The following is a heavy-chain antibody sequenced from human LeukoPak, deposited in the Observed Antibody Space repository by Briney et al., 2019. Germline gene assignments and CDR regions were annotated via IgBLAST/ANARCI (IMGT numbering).Heavy chain of an antibody. Sequence: GGSLRLSCTASGFTFSTYWMSWVRQAPGKGLEWVANIKQDGSEKYYVDSVKGRFTISRDNAKNSLYLQMNSLRAEDTAVYYCARGVAAAGAYYYYYMDVWGKGTTVTVSS. D-gene: IGHD6-13*01. V-gene: IGHV3-7*01. CDR2: IKQDGSEK. CDR3: ARGVAAAGAYYYYYMDV. CDR1: GFTFSTYW. J-gene: IGHJ6*03.